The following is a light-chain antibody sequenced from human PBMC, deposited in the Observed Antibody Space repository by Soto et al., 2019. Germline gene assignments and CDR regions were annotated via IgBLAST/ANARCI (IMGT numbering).Light chain of an antibody. CDR1: QSVTKKN. J-gene: IGKJ5*01. Sequence: EIVLTQSPATLSLSPGERASLSCRAGQSVTKKNLNSYQQKPPQPPSLPLYGASIRATGIPDSFSGSGSETDFTLPISRLEPEDFAPYYCQQYGSSDPITFGHGTRLEIK. CDR2: GAS. V-gene: IGKV3-20*01. CDR3: QQYGSSDPIT.